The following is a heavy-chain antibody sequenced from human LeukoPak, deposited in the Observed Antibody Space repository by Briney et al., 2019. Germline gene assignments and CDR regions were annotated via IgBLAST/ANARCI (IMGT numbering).Heavy chain of an antibody. CDR3: ARGGLRHFDF. D-gene: IGHD4-17*01. J-gene: IGHJ4*02. CDR2: IFYTGST. V-gene: IGHV4-59*11. Sequence: SETLSLTCTVSGGSISSHYWSWIRQPPGKRLEWIGYIFYTGSTDYNPSLKSRVTISVDTSKNQFSLKLSSVTAADTAIFYCARGGLRHFDFWGQGTLVTVSS. CDR1: GGSISSHY.